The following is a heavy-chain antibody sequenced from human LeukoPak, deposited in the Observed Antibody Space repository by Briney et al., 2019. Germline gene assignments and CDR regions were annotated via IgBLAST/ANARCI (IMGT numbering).Heavy chain of an antibody. Sequence: GGSVTPFCAPSGFTVSSYIINWLRQAPGKGLEWVSSISSSSSYIYYADSVKGRFTISRDNATNSLYLQMNSLRAEDTAVYYCARDPCIAAASTLYYFDYWGRRTLVTVSS. D-gene: IGHD6-13*01. J-gene: IGHJ4*02. V-gene: IGHV3-21*01. CDR1: GFTVSSYI. CDR2: ISSSSSYI. CDR3: ARDPCIAAASTLYYFDY.